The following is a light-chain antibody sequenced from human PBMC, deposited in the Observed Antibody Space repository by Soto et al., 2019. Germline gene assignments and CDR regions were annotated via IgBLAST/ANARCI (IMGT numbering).Light chain of an antibody. Sequence: EIVLTQSPGTLSLSPGGRVTLSCRASQSVTSNYLAWYQQKPGQAPGLLIYDTSTRASGVPDRFSGSGSGTEFTLTISRLEPEDFAVYYCQQYGTSPQTFGQGTKVDI. V-gene: IGKV3-20*01. J-gene: IGKJ1*01. CDR1: QSVTSNY. CDR2: DTS. CDR3: QQYGTSPQT.